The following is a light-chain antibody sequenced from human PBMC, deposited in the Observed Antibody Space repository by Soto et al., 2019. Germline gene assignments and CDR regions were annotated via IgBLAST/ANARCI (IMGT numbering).Light chain of an antibody. CDR3: QQYFSFPWT. Sequence: DIVMTQSPDSLAVSLGERATINCKSSQSVLYSSNNKNYLAWYQQRPGQPPNLLIYWASTRESGVPDRFSGSGSGTDFTLTISSLHAEDVAIYYCQQYFSFPWTFGQGTKVEIK. V-gene: IGKV4-1*01. CDR1: QSVLYSSNNKNY. CDR2: WAS. J-gene: IGKJ1*01.